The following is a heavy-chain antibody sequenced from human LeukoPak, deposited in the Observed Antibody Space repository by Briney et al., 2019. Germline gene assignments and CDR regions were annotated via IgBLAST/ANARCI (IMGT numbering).Heavy chain of an antibody. D-gene: IGHD3-10*01. V-gene: IGHV3-48*03. CDR1: GVTFSSYE. CDR3: ARQEPGHVLLWFGDFAAFDY. CDR2: ISGSATII. Sequence: GGSLRLSCAASGVTFSSYEMNWGGQAAGKGGEGRSYISGSATIIDHADSGKGRFTISREKAKNSLYLQRNSLRAEDTAVYYCARQEPGHVLLWFGDFAAFDYWGQGTLVTVSS. J-gene: IGHJ4*02.